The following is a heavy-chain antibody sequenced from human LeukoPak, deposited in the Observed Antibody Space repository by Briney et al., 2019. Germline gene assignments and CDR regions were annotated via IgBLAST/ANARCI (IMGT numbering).Heavy chain of an antibody. CDR3: ARDGGSSPPNWFDP. V-gene: IGHV1-2*02. J-gene: IGHJ5*02. CDR1: GYTFTGYY. Sequence: AASVKVSCKTSGYTFTGYYIYWVRQAPGQGLEWMGWINPNSGDTNYAQKFQGRVTMTRDTSISTAYMELNNMRSDDTAAYYCARDGGSSPPNWFDPWGQGTLVTVSS. D-gene: IGHD1-26*01. CDR2: INPNSGDT.